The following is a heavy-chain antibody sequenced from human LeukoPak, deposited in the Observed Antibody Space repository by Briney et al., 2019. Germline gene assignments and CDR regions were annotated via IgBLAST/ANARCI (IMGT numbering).Heavy chain of an antibody. CDR2: ISGSGGST. J-gene: IGHJ4*02. Sequence: GGSLRLSCAASGFTFSSYAMSWVRQAPGKGLEWVSAISGSGGSTYYADSVKGRFTISRDNSKNTLYLQMNSLRAEDTAVYYCAKGWAPKLAIVVDLYYFDYWGQGTLVTVSS. CDR1: GFTFSSYA. CDR3: AKGWAPKLAIVVDLYYFDY. V-gene: IGHV3-23*01. D-gene: IGHD3-22*01.